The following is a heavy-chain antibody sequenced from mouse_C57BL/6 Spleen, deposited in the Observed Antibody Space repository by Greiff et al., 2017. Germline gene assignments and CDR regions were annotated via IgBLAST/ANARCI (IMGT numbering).Heavy chain of an antibody. CDR3: AREGDYGYAMDY. J-gene: IGHJ4*01. D-gene: IGHD2-4*01. V-gene: IGHV3-6*01. CDR2: ISYDGSN. CDR1: GYSITSGYY. Sequence: EVQLQQSGPGLVKPSKSLSLTCSVTGYSITSGYYWNWIRQFPGNKLEWMGYISYDGSNNYNPSLKNRISITRDTSKNQFFLKLNSVTTEDTATYYCAREGDYGYAMDYWGQGTSVTVSS.